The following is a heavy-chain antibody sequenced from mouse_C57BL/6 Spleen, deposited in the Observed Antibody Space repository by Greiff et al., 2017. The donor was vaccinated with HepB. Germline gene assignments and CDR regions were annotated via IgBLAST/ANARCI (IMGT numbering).Heavy chain of an antibody. J-gene: IGHJ2*01. V-gene: IGHV1-61*01. CDR2: IYPSDSET. CDR3: ARENSNYYYFDY. CDR1: GYTFTSYW. Sequence: QVQLQQPGAELVRPGSSVKLSCKASGYTFTSYWMDWVKQRPGQGLEWIGNIYPSDSETHYNQKFKDKATLTVEKSSSTAYMQLSSLTSEDSAVYYCARENSNYYYFDYWGQGTTLTVSS. D-gene: IGHD2-5*01.